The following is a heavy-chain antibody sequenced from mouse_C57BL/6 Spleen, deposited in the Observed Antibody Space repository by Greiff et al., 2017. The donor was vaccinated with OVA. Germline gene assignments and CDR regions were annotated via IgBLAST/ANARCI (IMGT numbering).Heavy chain of an antibody. CDR1: GYTFTSYW. J-gene: IGHJ2*01. Sequence: VQLQQSGAELVRPGSSVKLSCKASGYTFTSYWMHWVKQRPIQGLEWIGNIDPSDSETHYTHKFKDKATLTVDKSSSTAYMQLSSLTSEDSAVDYCARGGRGNFDYWGQGTTLTVSS. D-gene: IGHD3-1*01. CDR2: IDPSDSET. V-gene: IGHV1-52*01. CDR3: ARGGRGNFDY.